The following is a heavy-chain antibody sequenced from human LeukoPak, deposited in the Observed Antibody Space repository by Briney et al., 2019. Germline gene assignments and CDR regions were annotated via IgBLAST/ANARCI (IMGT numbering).Heavy chain of an antibody. V-gene: IGHV1-2*02. D-gene: IGHD2-2*01. Sequence: GASVKVSCKASGYAFTGYYMHWVRQAPGQGLEWMGWINPNSGGTNYAQKFQGRVTMTRDTSISTAYMELSRLRSDDTAVYYCARAGTYCSSTSCCGAFDIWGQGTMVTVSS. CDR2: INPNSGGT. J-gene: IGHJ3*02. CDR1: GYAFTGYY. CDR3: ARAGTYCSSTSCCGAFDI.